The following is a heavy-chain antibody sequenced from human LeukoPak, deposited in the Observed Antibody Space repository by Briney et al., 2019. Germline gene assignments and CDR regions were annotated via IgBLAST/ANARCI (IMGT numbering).Heavy chain of an antibody. CDR1: GFTFSTYS. V-gene: IGHV3-21*01. D-gene: IGHD1-1*01. CDR3: ARKTTGFIL. Sequence: GGSLTLSCAASGFTFSTYSMNWIRQTPGKGLEWVSSISSTGTYIYYADSVKGRSTVSRDNARHSLYLQMSSLRVDDTAIYYCARKTTGFILWGQGTLVTVSS. CDR2: ISSTGTYI. J-gene: IGHJ4*02.